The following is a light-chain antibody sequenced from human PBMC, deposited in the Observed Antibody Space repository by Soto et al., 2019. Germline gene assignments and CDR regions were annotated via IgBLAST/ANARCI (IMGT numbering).Light chain of an antibody. CDR3: QQSYSTLWT. J-gene: IGKJ1*01. Sequence: IQMTQSPSFLSASVGDRVTITCRASQSISSYLNWYQQKPGKAPKLLIYAASSLQSGVPSRFSGSGSGTDFTLTISSLQPEDFATYYCQQSYSTLWTFGQGTEV. V-gene: IGKV1-39*01. CDR1: QSISSY. CDR2: AAS.